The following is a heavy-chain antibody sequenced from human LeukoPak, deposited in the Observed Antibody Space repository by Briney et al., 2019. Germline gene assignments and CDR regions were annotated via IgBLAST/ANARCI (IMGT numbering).Heavy chain of an antibody. J-gene: IGHJ2*01. Sequence: GSLRLSCVASGFTFSSNAMSWIRQPPGKGLEWIGYIYYSGSTNYNPSLKSRVTISVDTSKNQFSLKLSSVTAADTAVYYCARGRANYYGSGSSKGYFDLWGRGTLVTVSS. CDR3: ARGRANYYGSGSSKGYFDL. CDR2: IYYSGST. D-gene: IGHD3-10*01. CDR1: GFTFSSNA. V-gene: IGHV4-59*01.